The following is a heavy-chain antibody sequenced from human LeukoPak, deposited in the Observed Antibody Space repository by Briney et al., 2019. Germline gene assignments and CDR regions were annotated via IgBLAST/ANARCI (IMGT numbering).Heavy chain of an antibody. CDR1: GGTFSSYA. CDR3: ASGYDSSTYYFDY. J-gene: IGHJ4*02. D-gene: IGHD5-12*01. CDR2: IIPIFGTA. Sequence: GPLVKVSCKASGGTFSSYAISWVRQAPGQGLEWMGGIIPIFGTANYAQKFQGGVTITADESTSTAYMELSSLRSEDTAVYYCASGYDSSTYYFDYWGQGTLVTVSS. V-gene: IGHV1-69*13.